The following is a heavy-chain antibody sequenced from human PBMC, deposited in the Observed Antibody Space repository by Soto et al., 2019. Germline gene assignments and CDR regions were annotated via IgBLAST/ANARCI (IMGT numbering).Heavy chain of an antibody. CDR1: GGSISSGDYY. Sequence: QVQLQESGPGLVKPSQTLSLTCTVSGGSISSGDYYWSWIRQPPGKGLEWIGYIYYSGSTYYNPALKSRVTISVDSSKSQFSLKLSSVTAAETAVYYCARLSITMVRSFDYWGQGTLVTVSS. CDR3: ARLSITMVRSFDY. V-gene: IGHV4-30-4*01. D-gene: IGHD3-10*01. J-gene: IGHJ4*02. CDR2: IYYSGST.